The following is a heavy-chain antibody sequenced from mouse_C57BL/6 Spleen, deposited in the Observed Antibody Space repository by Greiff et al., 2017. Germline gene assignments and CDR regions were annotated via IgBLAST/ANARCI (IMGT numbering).Heavy chain of an antibody. CDR3: AITITTVEEGVDY. CDR2: IYIGNGYT. D-gene: IGHD1-1*01. CDR1: GYTFTSYG. Sequence: EVQLQQSGAELVRPGSSVKMSCKTSGYTFTSYGINWVKQRPGQGREWIGYIYIGNGYTEYNEKFKGKATLTSDTSSSTAYLQLSSLTSEDSAIYFCAITITTVEEGVDYWGQGTTLTVSS. J-gene: IGHJ2*01. V-gene: IGHV1-58*01.